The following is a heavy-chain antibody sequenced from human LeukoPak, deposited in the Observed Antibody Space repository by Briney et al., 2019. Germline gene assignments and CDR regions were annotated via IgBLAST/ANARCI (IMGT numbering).Heavy chain of an antibody. CDR2: ISAYNGNT. Sequence: ASVKVSCKASGYTFTSYGISWVRQAPGQGLEWMGWISAYNGNTNYAQKLQGRVTMTTDTSTSTAYMELRSLRSDDTAVYYCALWRTGPYAFDIWGQGTMVTVSS. V-gene: IGHV1-18*01. D-gene: IGHD3-3*01. CDR3: ALWRTGPYAFDI. J-gene: IGHJ3*02. CDR1: GYTFTSYG.